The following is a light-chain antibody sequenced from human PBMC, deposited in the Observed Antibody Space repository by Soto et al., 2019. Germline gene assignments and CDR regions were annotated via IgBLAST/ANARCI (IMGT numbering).Light chain of an antibody. CDR1: QSVSIY. CDR2: GAS. CDR3: QQYNGWPWT. Sequence: EIVLAQSPATLSLSPGERATLSCRASQSVSIYLAWYQQKPGQAPRLLMYGASTRATDIPARFSGSGSGTEFTLTITGLQSEDFAVYYCQQYNGWPWTFGLGTKVDIK. J-gene: IGKJ1*01. V-gene: IGKV3-15*01.